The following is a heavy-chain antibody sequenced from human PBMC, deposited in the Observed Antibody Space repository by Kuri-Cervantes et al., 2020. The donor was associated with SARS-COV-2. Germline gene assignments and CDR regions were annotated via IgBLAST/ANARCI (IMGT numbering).Heavy chain of an antibody. CDR1: GYTFSNYD. V-gene: IGHV1-18*01. D-gene: IGHD3-10*01. Sequence: ASVKVSCKASGYTFSNYDIGWARQAPGQGLEWMGWISGYNGNSDYAEKFQGRVTMTADTSTKTAHMELRSLRSDDTAVYYCATGMVRGVIQSYYYGMDVWGQGTTVTVSS. CDR3: ATGMVRGVIQSYYYGMDV. CDR2: ISGYNGNS. J-gene: IGHJ6*02.